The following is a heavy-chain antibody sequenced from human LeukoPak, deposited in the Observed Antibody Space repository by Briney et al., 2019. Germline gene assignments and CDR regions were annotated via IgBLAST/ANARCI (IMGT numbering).Heavy chain of an antibody. D-gene: IGHD4-17*01. V-gene: IGHV1-18*01. J-gene: IGHJ6*03. CDR3: AKVDYGPDYNYYYMDV. CDR2: ITAYNGDT. CDR1: GYTSTSYG. Sequence: ASVKVSCKASGYTSTSYGVSWVRQAPGQGLEWMGWITAYNGDTNYAQNLQARVTMTTDTSTSTAYMELRSLRSDDTAVYYCAKVDYGPDYNYYYMDVWGQGTTVTVSS.